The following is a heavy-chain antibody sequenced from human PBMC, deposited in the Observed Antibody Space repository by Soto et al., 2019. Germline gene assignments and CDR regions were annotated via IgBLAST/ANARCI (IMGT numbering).Heavy chain of an antibody. CDR3: AKNGQPPYYYYGLDV. V-gene: IGHV1-18*01. J-gene: IGHJ6*02. D-gene: IGHD2-8*01. Sequence: QGHLVQSGAEVKKPGASVKVSCKTSAYTFTRYGISWVRQAPGHGLEWMGWISGYNGDTNYAQNLQDRVTMTIDTSTTTAYMELRSLTSDDTAVYYCAKNGQPPYYYYGLDVRGQGTTVIVSS. CDR1: AYTFTRYG. CDR2: ISGYNGDT.